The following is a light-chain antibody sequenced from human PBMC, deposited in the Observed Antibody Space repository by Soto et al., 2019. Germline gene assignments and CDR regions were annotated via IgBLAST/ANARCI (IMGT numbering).Light chain of an antibody. CDR1: RDISKW. CDR2: AAS. J-gene: IGKJ2*01. CDR3: QQSHTFPYT. Sequence: DIQMTQSPSSVSASVGDRVIITCRATRDISKWVAWYQQQPGRAPSLLIYAASNLQSGVPSRFSGSGSGTDFTLTISGLQPDDFATYFCQQSHTFPYTFGQGTKLEI. V-gene: IGKV1-12*01.